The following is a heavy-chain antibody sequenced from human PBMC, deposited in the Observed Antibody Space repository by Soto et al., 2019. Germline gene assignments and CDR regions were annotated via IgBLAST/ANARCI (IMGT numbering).Heavy chain of an antibody. Sequence: QLQLQESGSGLVKPSQTLSLTCAVSGGSISSGGYSWSWIRQPPGKGLEWIGYIYHSGSTYYNPSLKSRVTISLDRSNNQFSLKLSSVTAADTAVYYCARDGRLGAVAVDYWGQGTLVTVSS. V-gene: IGHV4-30-2*01. CDR1: GGSISSGGYS. D-gene: IGHD6-19*01. J-gene: IGHJ4*02. CDR3: ARDGRLGAVAVDY. CDR2: IYHSGST.